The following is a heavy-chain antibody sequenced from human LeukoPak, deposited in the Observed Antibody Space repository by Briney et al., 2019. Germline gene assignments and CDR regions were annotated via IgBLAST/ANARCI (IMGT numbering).Heavy chain of an antibody. CDR3: ATDPGEWEPI. J-gene: IGHJ3*02. Sequence: PGGSLRLSCATSGLTFNNAWMSWFRQAPGKGLEWVGRIKSKIDGGTSDYAAPVQGRFTISRDDSKNTLYLQMNSLKIEDTAVYYCATDPGEWEPIWGQGTMVTVPA. CDR1: GLTFNNAW. V-gene: IGHV3-15*01. CDR2: IKSKIDGGTS. D-gene: IGHD1-26*01.